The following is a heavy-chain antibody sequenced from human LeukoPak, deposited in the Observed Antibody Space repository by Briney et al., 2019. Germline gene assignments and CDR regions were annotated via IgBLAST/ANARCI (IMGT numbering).Heavy chain of an antibody. J-gene: IGHJ6*03. CDR2: MNPNSGNT. CDR3: WGGGGSGGYIYYFYRGV. CDR1: GYTFTSYD. V-gene: IGHV1-8*01. Sequence: ASVKVSCKASGYTFTSYDINWVRQATGQGLEWMGWMNPNSGNTGYAQKFQGRVTMTRNTSISTAYMELSSLRSEDTAVYYCWGGGGSGGYIYYFYRGVWGKGTTVTISS. D-gene: IGHD3-10*01.